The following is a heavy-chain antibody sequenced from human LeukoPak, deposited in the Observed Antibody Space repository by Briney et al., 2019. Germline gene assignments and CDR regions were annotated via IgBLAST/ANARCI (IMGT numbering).Heavy chain of an antibody. Sequence: PGGSLSLSSAVSGFTFSSYWMNWVSQAPGTGLEWVANIKRDGNEKNYVDTVKGRFSISRDNAKNSLYLQMDSLRAEDTAVYYCAKEGAYPIITYDSWGQGALVTVSS. CDR2: IKRDGNEK. CDR3: AKEGAYPIITYDS. V-gene: IGHV3-7*01. D-gene: IGHD3-10*01. CDR1: GFTFSSYW. J-gene: IGHJ5*01.